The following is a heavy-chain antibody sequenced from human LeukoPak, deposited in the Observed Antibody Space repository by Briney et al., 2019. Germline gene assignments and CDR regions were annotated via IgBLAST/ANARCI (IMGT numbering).Heavy chain of an antibody. D-gene: IGHD5-18*01. CDR2: IKQDGSEK. J-gene: IGHJ6*02. V-gene: IGHV3-7*01. CDR1: GFTFSSYW. Sequence: GGSLRLSCAASGFTFSSYWMSWVRQAPGKGLEWVANIKQDGSEKYYVDSVKGRFTISRDNAKNSLYLQMNSLRAEDTAVYYCARVSGAMVKYGMDVWDQGTTVTVSS. CDR3: ARVSGAMVKYGMDV.